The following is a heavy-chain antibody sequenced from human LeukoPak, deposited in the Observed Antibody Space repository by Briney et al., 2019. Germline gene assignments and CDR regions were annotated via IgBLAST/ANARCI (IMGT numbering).Heavy chain of an antibody. D-gene: IGHD1-26*01. V-gene: IGHV1-24*01. CDR1: GYTLTELS. CDR3: GVGVVGATPLY. CDR2: FDPEDGET. J-gene: IGHJ4*02. Sequence: ASVKVSCKVSGYTLTELSMHWVRQAPGKGLEWMGGFDPEDGETIYAQKFQGRVTMTADESTSTAYMDLNSLRSDDTAVFYCGVGVVGATPLYWGLGSLVTVSS.